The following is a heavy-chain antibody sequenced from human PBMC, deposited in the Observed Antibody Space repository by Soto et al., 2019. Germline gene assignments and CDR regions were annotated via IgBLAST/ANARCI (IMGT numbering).Heavy chain of an antibody. V-gene: IGHV1-69*13. CDR2: IIPIFGTA. Sequence: GASVKVSCKASGGTFSSYAISWVRQAPGQGLEWMEWIIPIFGTANYAQKFQGRVTITADESTSTAYMELSSLRSEDTAVYYCARDRYLYCSGGSCYDYYYGMDVWGQGTTVTVSS. J-gene: IGHJ6*02. CDR1: GGTFSSYA. CDR3: ARDRYLYCSGGSCYDYYYGMDV. D-gene: IGHD2-15*01.